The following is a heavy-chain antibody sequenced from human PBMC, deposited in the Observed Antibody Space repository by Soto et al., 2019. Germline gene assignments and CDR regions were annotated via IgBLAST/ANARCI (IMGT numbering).Heavy chain of an antibody. CDR2: IYYSGST. D-gene: IGHD4-17*01. CDR1: GGSMISYY. V-gene: IGHV4-59*08. CDR3: ARRYGDYFDY. Sequence: SETLSLTCTVSGGSMISYYWSWIRQPPGRGLEWIGFIYYSGSTNYNPPLKSRVTISVDTSKNQFSLKLSSVTAADTAVYYCARRYGDYFDYWGQGTLVTVSS. J-gene: IGHJ4*02.